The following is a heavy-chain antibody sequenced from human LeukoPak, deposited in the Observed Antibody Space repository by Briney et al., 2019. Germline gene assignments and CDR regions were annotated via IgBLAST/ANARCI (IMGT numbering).Heavy chain of an antibody. D-gene: IGHD3-22*01. Sequence: GGSLRLSCAASGFIVSSNYMTWVRQAPGKGLEWVSVLYSGGNSYYAASVKGRFTISRDNSKNTLYLQVNSLRAEDTAAYYCARGGYDSSGYFHAFDIWGQGTMVTVSS. CDR3: ARGGYDSSGYFHAFDI. V-gene: IGHV3-53*01. J-gene: IGHJ3*02. CDR1: GFIVSSNY. CDR2: LYSGGNS.